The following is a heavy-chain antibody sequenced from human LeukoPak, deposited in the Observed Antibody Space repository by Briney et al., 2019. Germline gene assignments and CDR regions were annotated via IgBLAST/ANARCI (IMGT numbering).Heavy chain of an antibody. D-gene: IGHD3-22*01. J-gene: IGHJ4*02. CDR3: ARAPRSGGYYYVYGY. CDR1: GCTFTSYD. V-gene: IGHV1-8*01. CDR2: MNPNSGNT. Sequence: ASVKVSCKASGCTFTSYDINWVRPATGQGLEWMGWMNPNSGNTGYAQKFQGRVTMTRNTSISTAYMELSSLRSEDTAVYYCARAPRSGGYYYVYGYWGQGTLVTVSS.